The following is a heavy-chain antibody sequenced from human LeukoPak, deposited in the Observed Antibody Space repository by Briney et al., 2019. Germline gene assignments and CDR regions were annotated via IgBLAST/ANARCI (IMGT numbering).Heavy chain of an antibody. CDR2: INPNSGGT. CDR3: TRDVPAAGRALDY. J-gene: IGHJ4*02. CDR1: GYDFTSVG. D-gene: IGHD6-13*01. Sequence: ASVKVSRKASGYDFTSVGITWVRQAPGQGLEWMGWINPNSGGTNYAQKFQGRVTMTRDTSISTAYMELSRLRSDDTAVYYCTRDVPAAGRALDYWGQGTLVTVSS. V-gene: IGHV1-2*02.